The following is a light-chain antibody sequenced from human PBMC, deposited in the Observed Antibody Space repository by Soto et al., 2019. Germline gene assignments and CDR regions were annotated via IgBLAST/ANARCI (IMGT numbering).Light chain of an antibody. CDR3: QQLSNYPYT. CDR2: DAS. V-gene: IGKV1-9*01. J-gene: IGKJ2*01. CDR1: QGINNY. Sequence: DIPLTQSPSFLSASVGDRVTITCRASQGINNYLAWFQQKPGKAPKLVIYDASTLQSGVPSRFSGSGSGTEFALTISSLQPEDFATYFCQQLSNYPYTFGQGTKLEIK.